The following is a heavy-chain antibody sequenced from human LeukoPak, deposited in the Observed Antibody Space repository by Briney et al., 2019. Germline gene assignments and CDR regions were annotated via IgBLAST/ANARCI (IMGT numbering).Heavy chain of an antibody. CDR1: GFTFSSYS. D-gene: IGHD6-13*01. Sequence: GGSLRLSCTASGFTFSSYSVNWVRQAPGQGLEWVSSISISSSYIYYADSVKGRFTISRDNAKNLLYLQMNSLRAEDTALYYCARDSGYYYFDCWGQETLVTVSS. CDR3: ARDSGYYYFDC. CDR2: ISISSSYI. V-gene: IGHV3-21*01. J-gene: IGHJ4*02.